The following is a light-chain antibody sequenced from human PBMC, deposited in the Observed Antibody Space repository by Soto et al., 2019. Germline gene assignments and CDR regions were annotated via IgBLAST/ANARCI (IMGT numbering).Light chain of an antibody. CDR3: QHSFSPPLT. J-gene: IGKJ4*01. CDR2: AAS. Sequence: VQVTQPPSSLSAYVGERVTITCRASQSIANYLNWYQQKPGTAPKLLIFAASSLQSGVPSRLSGSGSGTDFTLTISSLQPEDFATYYCQHSFSPPLTFGGGTKVDI. V-gene: IGKV1-39*01. CDR1: QSIANY.